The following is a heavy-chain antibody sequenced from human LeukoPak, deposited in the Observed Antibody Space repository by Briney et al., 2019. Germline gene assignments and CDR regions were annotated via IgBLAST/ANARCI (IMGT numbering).Heavy chain of an antibody. CDR3: ARALYSSGHLDY. CDR2: IYYSGST. V-gene: IGHV4-59*01. J-gene: IGHJ4*02. Sequence: PSETLSLTCTVSGGSTSSYYWSWIRQPPGKGLEWIGYIYYSGSTNYNPSLKSRVTISVDTSKNQFSLKLSSVTAADTAVYYCARALYSSGHLDYWGQGTLVTVSS. D-gene: IGHD6-19*01. CDR1: GGSTSSYY.